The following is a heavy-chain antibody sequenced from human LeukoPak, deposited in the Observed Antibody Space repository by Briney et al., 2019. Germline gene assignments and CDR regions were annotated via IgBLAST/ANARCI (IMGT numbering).Heavy chain of an antibody. CDR2: INPNSGGT. J-gene: IGHJ6*02. D-gene: IGHD6-25*01. V-gene: IGHV1-2*02. CDR3: ARDHCVSSGCYEDYYYGMVV. Sequence: GASVKVSCKASGYTFTGYYMQWVRQAPGQGLEWMGWINPNSGGTNYAQKFQGRVTMTRDTPISTAYMELSRLRSDDTAVYFCARDHCVSSGCYEDYYYGMVVWGRGTTVTVSS. CDR1: GYTFTGYY.